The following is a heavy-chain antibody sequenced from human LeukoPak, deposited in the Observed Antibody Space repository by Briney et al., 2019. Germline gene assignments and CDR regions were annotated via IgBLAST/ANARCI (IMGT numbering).Heavy chain of an antibody. V-gene: IGHV4-59*01. D-gene: IGHD3-3*02. CDR1: GGSISSYY. CDR2: IYYSGST. CDR3: ARVSIVYGTDV. Sequence: PSETLSLTCTVSGGSISSYYWSWIRQPPGKGLEWIGYIYYSGSTNYNPSLKSRVTMSVDTSTNQFSLRLSSVTAADTAVYYCARVSIVYGTDVWGQGTTVAVSS. J-gene: IGHJ6*02.